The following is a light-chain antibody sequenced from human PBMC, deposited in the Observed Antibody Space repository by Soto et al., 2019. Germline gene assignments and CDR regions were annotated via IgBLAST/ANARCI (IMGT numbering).Light chain of an antibody. CDR2: AAS. J-gene: IGKJ1*01. Sequence: DLQMTQSPSTLSGSVGDRVTITCRASQGISSYLGWYQQKPGKAPKLLIFAASTLVRGVPSRFSGRGSGTEFTLTISSLHAPAHEPFYCQQYDTDWMLGQGTKGDIK. CDR1: QGISSY. V-gene: IGKV1-5*01. CDR3: QQYDTDWM.